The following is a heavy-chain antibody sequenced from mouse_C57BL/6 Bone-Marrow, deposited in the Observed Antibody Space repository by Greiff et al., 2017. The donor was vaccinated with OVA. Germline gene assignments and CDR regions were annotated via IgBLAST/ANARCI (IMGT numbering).Heavy chain of an antibody. CDR2: IYPGDGDT. CDR3: ARHEDGYYASYFDY. V-gene: IGHV1-82*01. Sequence: VQLVESGPELVKPGASVKISCKASGYAFSSSWMNWVKQRPGQGLEWIGRIYPGDGDTNSNGKFKGKAPLTADKSSSTAYMQLSSLTSEDSAVYFCARHEDGYYASYFDYWGQGTTLTVSS. J-gene: IGHJ2*01. D-gene: IGHD2-3*01. CDR1: GYAFSSSW.